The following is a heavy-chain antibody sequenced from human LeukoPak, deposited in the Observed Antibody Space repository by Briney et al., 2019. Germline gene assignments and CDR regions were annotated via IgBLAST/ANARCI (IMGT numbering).Heavy chain of an antibody. CDR1: GFTFSSDA. CDR2: ISYDGNIK. V-gene: IGHV3-30*18. CDR3: AKDRSTTWACDY. Sequence: GSLRLSCAASGFTFSSDAMHWVRQAPGKGLEWVAFISYDGNIKRYADSVKGRFTISRDNSKNTLYLQMNSLRAEDTAVYHCAKDRSTTWACDYWGQGTLVTVSS. D-gene: IGHD1-14*01. J-gene: IGHJ4*02.